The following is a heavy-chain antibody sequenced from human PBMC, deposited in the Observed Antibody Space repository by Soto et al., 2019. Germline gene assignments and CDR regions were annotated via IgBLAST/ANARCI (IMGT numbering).Heavy chain of an antibody. CDR3: ASITYSSGWPSPLR. Sequence: GASVKVSCKASGGTFSSYAISWVRQAPGQGLEWMGGIIPIFGTANYAQKFQGRVTITADESTSTAYMELSSLRSEDTAVYYCASITYSSGWPSPLRWGQGTLVTVSS. CDR1: GGTFSSYA. CDR2: IIPIFGTA. D-gene: IGHD6-19*01. V-gene: IGHV1-69*13. J-gene: IGHJ4*02.